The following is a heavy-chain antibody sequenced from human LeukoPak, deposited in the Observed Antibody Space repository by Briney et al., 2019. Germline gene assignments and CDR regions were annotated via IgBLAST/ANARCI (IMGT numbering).Heavy chain of an antibody. CDR3: ARVGDSSGYLIQYFDY. CDR1: GFTFSRYS. V-gene: IGHV3-21*01. Sequence: PGGSLRLPCAASGFTFSRYSMNWVRQAPGKGLEWVSSISTSSIYTYYADSVRGRFTISRDNAKNSIYLQMNSLRAEDTAVYYCARVGDSSGYLIQYFDYWGQGTLVTVSS. CDR2: ISTSSIYT. D-gene: IGHD3-22*01. J-gene: IGHJ4*02.